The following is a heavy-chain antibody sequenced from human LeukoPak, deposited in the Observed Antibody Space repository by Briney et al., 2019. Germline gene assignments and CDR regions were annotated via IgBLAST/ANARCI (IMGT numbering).Heavy chain of an antibody. D-gene: IGHD5-24*01. CDR2: INPNSGGT. J-gene: IGHJ4*02. V-gene: IGHV1-2*06. CDR1: GYTFTGYC. Sequence: GASVKVSCKASGYTFTGYCMHWVLQAPGQGPEWMGRINPNSGGTNYAQKFQGRVTMTRDTSISTAYMELSRLRSDDTAVYYCARIYNTANDYWGQGTLVTVSS. CDR3: ARIYNTANDY.